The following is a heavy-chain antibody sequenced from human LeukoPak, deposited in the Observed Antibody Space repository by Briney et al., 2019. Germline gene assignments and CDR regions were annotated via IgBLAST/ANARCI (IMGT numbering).Heavy chain of an antibody. D-gene: IGHD3-16*01. CDR2: IYTSGST. V-gene: IGHV4-61*02. J-gene: IGHJ4*02. Sequence: PSETLSLTCTVSGGSISSGSYYWSWIRQPAGKGLEWIGRIYTSGSTNYNPSLKSRVTISVDTSKNQFSLKLSSVTAADTAVYYCARHRSGGRYYFDYWGQGTLVTVSS. CDR1: GGSISSGSYY. CDR3: ARHRSGGRYYFDY.